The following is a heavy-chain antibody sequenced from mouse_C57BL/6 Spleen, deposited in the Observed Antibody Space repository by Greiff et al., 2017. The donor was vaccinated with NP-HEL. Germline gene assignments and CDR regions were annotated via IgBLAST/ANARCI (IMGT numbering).Heavy chain of an antibody. CDR1: GYTFTSYG. CDR2: IYPRSGNT. J-gene: IGHJ3*01. CDR3: AYSNYPHFAY. D-gene: IGHD2-5*01. V-gene: IGHV1-81*01. Sequence: VKLMESGAELARPGASVKLSCKASGYTFTSYGISWVKQRTGQGLEWIGEIYPRSGNTYYNEKFKGKATLTADKSSSTAYMELRSLTSEDSAVYFCAYSNYPHFAYWGQGTLVTVSA.